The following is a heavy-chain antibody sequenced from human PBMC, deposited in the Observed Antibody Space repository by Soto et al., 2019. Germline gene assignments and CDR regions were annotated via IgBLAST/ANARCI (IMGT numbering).Heavy chain of an antibody. J-gene: IGHJ4*02. CDR1: GFTFSSYA. Sequence: GGSLRLSCAASGFTFSSYAMSWVRQAPGKGLEWVSAISGSGGSTYYADSVKGRFTISRDNSKNTLYLQMNSLRAEDTAVYYCAIHKYYYDSSGYLTRQYYFDYWGQGTLVTVSS. CDR3: AIHKYYYDSSGYLTRQYYFDY. D-gene: IGHD3-22*01. V-gene: IGHV3-23*01. CDR2: ISGSGGST.